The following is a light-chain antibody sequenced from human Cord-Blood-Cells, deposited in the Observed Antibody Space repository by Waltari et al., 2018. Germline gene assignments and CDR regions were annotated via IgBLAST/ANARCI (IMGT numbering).Light chain of an antibody. Sequence: DIQMSQSPSSLPASVGARVTITCRASQSISSYLNWYQQKPGKAPKLLIYAASSLQSGVPSRFSGSGSGTDFTLTISSLQHEDFATYYCQQSYSTPYTLGQGTKLEIK. CDR2: AAS. CDR1: QSISSY. V-gene: IGKV1-39*01. J-gene: IGKJ2*01. CDR3: QQSYSTPYT.